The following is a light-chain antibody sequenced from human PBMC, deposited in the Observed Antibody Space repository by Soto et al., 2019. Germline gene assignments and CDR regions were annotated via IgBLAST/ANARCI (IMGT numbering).Light chain of an antibody. J-gene: IGKJ2*01. CDR3: QQYDHLPYT. CDR2: DAS. CDR1: QDISNY. V-gene: IGKV1-33*01. Sequence: DIQVTQSPSSLSASVGDRVTITCQASQDISNYLNWYQHKPGKAPTVLIYDASTTETGVPPRFSGSGSGTDFTFTIRSLQPEDFATYFCQQYDHLPYTFGQGTKLEIK.